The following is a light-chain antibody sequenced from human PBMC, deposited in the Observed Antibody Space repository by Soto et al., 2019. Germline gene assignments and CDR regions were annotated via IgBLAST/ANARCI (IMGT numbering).Light chain of an antibody. CDR3: QQYNRYSSFT. V-gene: IGKV1-5*01. CDR2: DAS. CDR1: QSISGW. J-gene: IGKJ2*01. Sequence: DIQMTQSPSTLSASIGDRVTITCRASQSISGWLAWYQQKPGKAPKLLIYDASNLESGVPSRFSGSGSGTEFTLTISSLQPDDFATYYCQQYNRYSSFTFGHGTNLEIK.